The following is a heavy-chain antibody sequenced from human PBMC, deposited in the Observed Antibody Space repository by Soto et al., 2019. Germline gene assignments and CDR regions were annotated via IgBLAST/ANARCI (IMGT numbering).Heavy chain of an antibody. CDR3: ARNYYDSSDRDYLAY. D-gene: IGHD3-22*01. Sequence: EASVKVSCKASGYTFTSYYIHWVRQAPGQGLEWMGWINPITGGTNYAPKFQGRVTMTRDTSITTAYMELSRLRSDDTAVYYCARNYYDSSDRDYLAYWGQGPPVTVSA. CDR1: GYTFTSYY. CDR2: INPITGGT. J-gene: IGHJ4*02. V-gene: IGHV1-2*02.